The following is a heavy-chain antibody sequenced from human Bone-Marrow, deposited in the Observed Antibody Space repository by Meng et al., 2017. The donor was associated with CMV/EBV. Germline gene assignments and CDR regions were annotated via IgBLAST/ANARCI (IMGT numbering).Heavy chain of an antibody. Sequence: SETLSLTCTASGGSVSSGSYYWSWIRQPPGKGLEWIGYIYYSGSTNYNPSLKSRVTISVDTSKNQFSLKLSSVTAADTAVYYCARERPFYYDSSEYRFDPWGQGTLVTVSS. CDR2: IYYSGST. CDR3: ARERPFYYDSSEYRFDP. V-gene: IGHV4-61*01. CDR1: GGSVSSGSYY. D-gene: IGHD3-22*01. J-gene: IGHJ5*02.